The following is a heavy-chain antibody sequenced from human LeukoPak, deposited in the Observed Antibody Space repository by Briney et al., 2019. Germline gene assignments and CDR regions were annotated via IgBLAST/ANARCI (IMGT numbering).Heavy chain of an antibody. CDR1: GFPFSSYS. V-gene: IGHV3-30-3*01. CDR3: ARDLGRSGIGVVIYWYFVL. CDR2: ISYDGSIK. Sequence: GRSLRLSCAASGFPFSSYSIHWVRQAPGKGLEWVAVISYDGSIKYYADSVKGRFTISRDNSKNTLLLQLNSLKAEDTAVYYCARDLGRSGIGVVIYWYFVLWGSGTMVTVSS. J-gene: IGHJ2*01. D-gene: IGHD3-22*01.